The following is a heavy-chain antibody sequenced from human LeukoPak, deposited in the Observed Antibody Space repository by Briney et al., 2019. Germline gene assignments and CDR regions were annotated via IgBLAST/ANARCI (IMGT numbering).Heavy chain of an antibody. D-gene: IGHD5-18*01. Sequence: PGGSLRLSCAASGFTFSSYAMSWVRQAPGKGLEWVSAISGSGGSTYYADSVKGRFTISRDNAKNSLYLQMNSLRAEDTALYYCAKDISGYSYGPFDYWGQGTLVTVSS. CDR3: AKDISGYSYGPFDY. CDR1: GFTFSSYA. CDR2: ISGSGGST. J-gene: IGHJ4*02. V-gene: IGHV3-23*01.